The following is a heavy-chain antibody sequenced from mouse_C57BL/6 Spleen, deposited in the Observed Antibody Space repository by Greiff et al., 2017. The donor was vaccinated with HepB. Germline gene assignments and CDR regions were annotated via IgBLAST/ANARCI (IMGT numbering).Heavy chain of an antibody. CDR2: IDPEDGDT. D-gene: IGHD3-3*01. CDR1: GFNIKDYY. V-gene: IGHV14-2*01. CDR3: ARWVIGRYFDG. Sequence: EVQLQQSGAELVKPGASVKLSCTASGFNIKDYYMRWVKQRTEQGLEWIGRIDPEDGDTKYAPKFQGKATLTADTSSNTAYLQLSSLTSEDAAVYYCARWVIGRYFDGWGTGTTVTVSS. J-gene: IGHJ1*03.